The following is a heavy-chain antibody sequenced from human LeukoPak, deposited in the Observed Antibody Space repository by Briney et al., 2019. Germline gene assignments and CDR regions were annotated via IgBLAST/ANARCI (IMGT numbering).Heavy chain of an antibody. CDR3: ARHGKLSASRNWFDP. CDR1: GYSFTSYW. D-gene: IGHD1-26*01. J-gene: IGHJ5*02. CDR2: IYPDDFDT. Sequence: GESLKISCKASGYSFTSYWIGWVRQMPGKGLEWMGIIYPDDFDTRYSPSFQGQVTISADKSTSTAYLQWSSLKASDTAIYYCARHGKLSASRNWFDPWGQGTLVTVSS. V-gene: IGHV5-51*01.